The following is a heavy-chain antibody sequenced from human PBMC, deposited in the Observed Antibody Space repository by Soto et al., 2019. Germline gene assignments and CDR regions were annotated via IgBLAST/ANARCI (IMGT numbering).Heavy chain of an antibody. CDR3: ARRVTTSAIDY. CDR2: IKQDGSEK. CDR1: GFTFSSYR. V-gene: IGHV3-7*01. J-gene: IGHJ4*02. Sequence: GGSLRLSCAASGFTFSSYRMSWVRQAPGKGLEWVANIKQDGSEKYYVDSVKGRFTISRDNAKNSLYLQMNSLRAEDTAVYYCARRVTTSAIDYWGQGTLVTVSS. D-gene: IGHD4-17*01.